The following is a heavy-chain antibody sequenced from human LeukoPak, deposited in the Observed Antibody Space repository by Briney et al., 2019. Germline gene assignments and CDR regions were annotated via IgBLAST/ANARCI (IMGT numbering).Heavy chain of an antibody. CDR1: GGSISSYY. CDR2: IYYSGST. D-gene: IGHD1-7*01. CDR3: ARAGRNWNYGYYYDY. J-gene: IGHJ4*02. Sequence: SETLSLTCTVSGGSISSYYWSWIRQPPGKGLEWIGYIYYSGSTNYNPSPKSRVTISVDTSKNQFSLKLSSVTAADTAVYYCARAGRNWNYGYYYDYWGQGTLVTVSS. V-gene: IGHV4-59*08.